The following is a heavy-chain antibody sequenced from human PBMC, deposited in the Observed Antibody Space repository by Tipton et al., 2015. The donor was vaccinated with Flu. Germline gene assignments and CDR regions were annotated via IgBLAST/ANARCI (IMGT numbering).Heavy chain of an antibody. J-gene: IGHJ4*02. V-gene: IGHV3-21*01. D-gene: IGHD3-16*02. CDR1: GFTFSSYS. CDR3: AGDIRLGELSLYRFNY. Sequence: SLRLSCVASGFTFSSYSMNWVRQAPGKGLEWVSSISSSSSYIYYADSVKGRFTISRDNAKNSLYLQMNSLRAEDTAVYYCAGDIRLGELSLYRFNYWGQGTLVTVSS. CDR2: ISSSSSYI.